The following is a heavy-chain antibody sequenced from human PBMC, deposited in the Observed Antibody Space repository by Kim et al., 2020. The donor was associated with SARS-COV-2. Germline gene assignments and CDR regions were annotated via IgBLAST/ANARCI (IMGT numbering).Heavy chain of an antibody. D-gene: IGHD3-10*01. CDR2: IWYDGSEG. CDR3: ARPRGNYGSATIDS. V-gene: IGHV3-33*08. Sequence: GGSLRLSCAVSGFTFSTYDMHWVRQAPGKGLEWVAFIWYDGSEGYYADSVKGRFTISRDNSKNMVFLRMTTLRVEDTAMYYCARPRGNYGSATIDSWGHGTQVIVS. CDR1: GFTFSTYD. J-gene: IGHJ5*01.